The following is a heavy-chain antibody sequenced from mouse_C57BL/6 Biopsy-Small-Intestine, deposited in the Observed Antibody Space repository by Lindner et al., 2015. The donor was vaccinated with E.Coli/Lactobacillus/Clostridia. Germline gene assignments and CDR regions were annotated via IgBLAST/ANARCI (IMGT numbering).Heavy chain of an antibody. CDR3: SRGTRLDY. J-gene: IGHJ2*01. CDR1: GYAFSSHW. V-gene: IGHV1-80*01. D-gene: IGHD1-1*01. Sequence: VQLQESGAELVKPGASVKISCKASGYAFSSHWMNWVKQRPGKGLEWIGQIYPGDGDTNYNGKFKGKATLTADKSSSTAYMQLSSLTSEDSAVYFCSRGTRLDYWGQGTTLTVSS. CDR2: IYPGDGDT.